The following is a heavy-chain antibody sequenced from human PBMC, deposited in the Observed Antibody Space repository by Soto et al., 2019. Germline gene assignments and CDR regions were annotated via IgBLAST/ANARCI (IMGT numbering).Heavy chain of an antibody. D-gene: IGHD2-2*01. J-gene: IGHJ4*02. CDR2: ISGSGGST. CDR3: AKDPXIVVVPAAIXXXAFDY. V-gene: IGHV3-23*01. Sequence: EVQLLESGGGLVQPGGSLRLSCAASGFTFSSYAMSWVRQAPGKGLEWVSAISGSGGSTYYADSVKGRFTISRDNSKNTLYLQMNSLRAEDTAVYYCAKDPXIVVVPAAIXXXAFDYXGXGTLVTVSS. CDR1: GFTFSSYA.